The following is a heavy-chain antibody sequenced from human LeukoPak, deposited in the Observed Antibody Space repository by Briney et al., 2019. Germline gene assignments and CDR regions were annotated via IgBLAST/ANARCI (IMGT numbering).Heavy chain of an antibody. J-gene: IGHJ3*02. CDR1: GFTFRHYA. CDR3: ARTVGYCSSTSCYGAFDI. D-gene: IGHD2-2*01. V-gene: IGHV3-21*01. Sequence: GGSLRLSCVASGFTFRHYAMSWVRQAPGKGLEWVSSISSSSSYIYYADSVKGRFTISRDNAKNSLYLQMNSLRAEDTAVYYCARTVGYCSSTSCYGAFDIWGQGTMVTVSS. CDR2: ISSSSSYI.